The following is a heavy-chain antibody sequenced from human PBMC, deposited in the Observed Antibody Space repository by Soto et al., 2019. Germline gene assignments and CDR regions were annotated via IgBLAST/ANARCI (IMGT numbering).Heavy chain of an antibody. D-gene: IGHD3-16*02. CDR3: ARYRDYYRGMEG. CDR1: WYTFTSYD. J-gene: IGHJ6*02. CDR2: MNPNSGIT. V-gene: IGHV1-8*01. Sequence: ASGKVSSKASWYTFTSYDIHWVRKATGQGLEWMGWMNPNSGITEFAQKFQGRVTMTRTTSTTTAYMELSSLRSDDTAVYYCARYRDYYRGMEGWGQGPTVIVSS.